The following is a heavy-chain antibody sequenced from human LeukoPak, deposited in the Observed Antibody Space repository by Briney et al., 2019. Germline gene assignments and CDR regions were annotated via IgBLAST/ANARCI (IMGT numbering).Heavy chain of an antibody. Sequence: GRSLRLSCAASGFTFSSYAMHWVRQAPGKGLEWVAVVSYDGSNKYYADSVEGRFTLSRDNSKNTLYLQMNSLRAEDTAVYYCAVTESGYDYVWGSYPGDAFDIWGQGTMVTVSS. CDR3: AVTESGYDYVWGSYPGDAFDI. CDR1: GFTFSSYA. D-gene: IGHD3-16*02. CDR2: VSYDGSNK. V-gene: IGHV3-30*04. J-gene: IGHJ3*02.